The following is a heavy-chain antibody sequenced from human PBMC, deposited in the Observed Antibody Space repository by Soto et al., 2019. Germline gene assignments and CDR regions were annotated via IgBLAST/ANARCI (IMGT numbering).Heavy chain of an antibody. D-gene: IGHD4-17*01. Sequence: GGSLRLSCAASGFTFSDYYMSWIRQAPGKGLEWVSYISSSGSTIYYADSVKGRFTISRDNAKNSLYLQMNSLRAEDTAVYYCARETTVTTVLGAFDIWGQGTMVTVSS. V-gene: IGHV3-11*01. CDR2: ISSSGSTI. CDR1: GFTFSDYY. CDR3: ARETTVTTVLGAFDI. J-gene: IGHJ3*02.